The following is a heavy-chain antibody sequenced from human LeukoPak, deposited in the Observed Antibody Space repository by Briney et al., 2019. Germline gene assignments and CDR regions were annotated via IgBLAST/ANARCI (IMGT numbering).Heavy chain of an antibody. Sequence: GGSLRLSCAASGFTFSSYGMHWVRQAPGKGLEWVAFIRYDGSNKYYADSVKGRFTISRDNSKNTLYLQMNSLRAEDTAVYYCAKGLYQLLWGAFDIWGQGTMVTVSS. CDR2: IRYDGSNK. J-gene: IGHJ3*02. CDR3: AKGLYQLLWGAFDI. CDR1: GFTFSSYG. V-gene: IGHV3-30*02. D-gene: IGHD2-2*01.